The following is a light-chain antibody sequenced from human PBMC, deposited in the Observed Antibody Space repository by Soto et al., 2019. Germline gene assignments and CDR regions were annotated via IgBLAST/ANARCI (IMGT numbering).Light chain of an antibody. Sequence: QSALTQPRSVSGSPGQSVTISCTGTSSDVGGYNYVSWYQQHPGKAPKRMIYDVSKQPSGVPDRFSGSKSGNTASLTISGLQAEDEADYYCCSYAGSYTFWVFGGGTKLTVL. CDR3: CSYAGSYTFWV. CDR1: SSDVGGYNY. V-gene: IGLV2-11*01. CDR2: DVS. J-gene: IGLJ3*02.